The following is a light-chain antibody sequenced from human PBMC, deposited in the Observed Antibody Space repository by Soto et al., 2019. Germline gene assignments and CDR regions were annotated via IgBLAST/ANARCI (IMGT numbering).Light chain of an antibody. CDR1: QSVLYSSNNKNY. CDR3: QQYYSTPPGT. V-gene: IGKV4-1*01. J-gene: IGKJ3*01. CDR2: WAS. Sequence: DIVMTQSPDSLAVSLGERATINCKSSQSVLYSSNNKNYLAWYQQKPGQPPKLLIYWASTRESGVPDRFSGSGSGTDFTLTISSLQAEDVAVYYGQQYYSTPPGTFGPGTKVDIK.